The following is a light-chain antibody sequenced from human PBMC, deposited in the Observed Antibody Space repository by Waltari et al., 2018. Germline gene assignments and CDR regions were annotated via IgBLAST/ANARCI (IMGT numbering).Light chain of an antibody. J-gene: IGLJ1*01. CDR2: ASN. CDR3: QSYDRSLTYV. V-gene: IGLV1-40*01. CDR1: SSNLGAGYD. Sequence: QSVLTQPPSVSGAPGQRVTISCPGSSSNLGAGYDVDWYPQLPGAAPKILIYASNNRPSGVPDRFSGSKSGPSASLAITGLQAEDEADYYCQSYDRSLTYVFGTGTKVTVL.